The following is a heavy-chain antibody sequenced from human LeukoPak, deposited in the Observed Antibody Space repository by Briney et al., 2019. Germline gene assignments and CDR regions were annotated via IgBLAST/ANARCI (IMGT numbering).Heavy chain of an antibody. CDR1: GCTFSSYA. CDR2: IGAGGTFT. J-gene: IGHJ4*02. D-gene: IGHD4-11*01. Sequence: GGSLRLSCAASGCTFSSYAMNWVRQAPGKGLEWVSGIGAGGTFTYYADSVKGRFTISRDNSRNTLYLQVNSLRADDTAVYYCAEDLDYTTFGYYFDYWGQGTLVTVSS. CDR3: AEDLDYTTFGYYFDY. V-gene: IGHV3-23*01.